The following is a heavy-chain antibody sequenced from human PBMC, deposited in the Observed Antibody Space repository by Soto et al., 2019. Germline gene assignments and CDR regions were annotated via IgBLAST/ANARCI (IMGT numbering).Heavy chain of an antibody. CDR1: GGSISSYS. V-gene: IGHV4-59*08. CDR2: VHHSWVS. Sequence: QVQLQESGPGLVKPSETLSLSCTVSGGSISSYSWSWFRQSPGKRMEWIGYVHHSWVSSYNPSLQTRAAISLDTSNSQCTLKVTSVTATDTAVYYCARQGFGPLHGLVDVWGQGTTVTVSS. D-gene: IGHD3-10*01. J-gene: IGHJ6*02. CDR3: ARQGFGPLHGLVDV.